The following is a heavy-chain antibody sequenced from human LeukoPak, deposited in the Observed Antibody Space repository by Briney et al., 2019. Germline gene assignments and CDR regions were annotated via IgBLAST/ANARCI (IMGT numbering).Heavy chain of an antibody. CDR2: INHDGNDI. J-gene: IGHJ3*02. CDR3: AGDGTGVLPGDAFDI. CDR1: GFTFSTHS. D-gene: IGHD1-1*01. Sequence: GGSLRLSCAASGFTFSTHSMNWVRQAPGKGLEWVSYINHDGNDIYYGESVKGGLTISRDNDKNSLYLQMHTLGAEDTAVYYCAGDGTGVLPGDAFDIWSQGTMVTVSS. V-gene: IGHV3-21*05.